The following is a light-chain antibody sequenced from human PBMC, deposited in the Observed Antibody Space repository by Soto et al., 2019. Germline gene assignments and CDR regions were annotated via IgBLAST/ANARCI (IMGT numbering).Light chain of an antibody. CDR2: DAS. Sequence: EIVLTQSPATLSLSPGERATLSCRASQSVSTYLAWYQQKPGQAPRLLIYDASNRATGIPARFSGSGSGTDFTLTISQLEPEDFAVYYCQPRSNWPPMYTVGQGTKREIK. CDR3: QPRSNWPPMYT. V-gene: IGKV3-11*01. J-gene: IGKJ2*01. CDR1: QSVSTY.